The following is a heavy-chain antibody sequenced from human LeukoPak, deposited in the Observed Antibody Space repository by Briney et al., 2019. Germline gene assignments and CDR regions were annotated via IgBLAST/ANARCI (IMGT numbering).Heavy chain of an antibody. CDR2: LYTSGST. CDR3: AREVLGTWIHPTWFDP. V-gene: IGHV4-4*07. Sequence: SETLSLTCTVSGGSISSYYWSWIRQPAGKGLEWIGHLYTSGSTNYNPSLKSRVTISVDTSKNQSSLKLSSVTAADTAVYYCAREVLGTWIHPTWFDPWGQGTLVTVSS. J-gene: IGHJ5*02. D-gene: IGHD5-18*01. CDR1: GGSISSYY.